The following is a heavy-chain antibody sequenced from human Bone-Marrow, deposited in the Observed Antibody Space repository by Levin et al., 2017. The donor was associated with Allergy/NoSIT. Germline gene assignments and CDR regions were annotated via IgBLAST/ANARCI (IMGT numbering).Heavy chain of an antibody. Sequence: GESLKISCAASGFTFSNYNMNWVRQAPGKGLEWLAYIGSRSDSIYYADSVKGRFTISRDNARNSLYLQMDSLRDEDTAIYYCATDDYDNSSPPYWGQGTLVTVSS. CDR3: ATDDYDNSSPPY. J-gene: IGHJ4*02. CDR1: GFTFSNYN. CDR2: IGSRSDSI. D-gene: IGHD3-22*01. V-gene: IGHV3-48*02.